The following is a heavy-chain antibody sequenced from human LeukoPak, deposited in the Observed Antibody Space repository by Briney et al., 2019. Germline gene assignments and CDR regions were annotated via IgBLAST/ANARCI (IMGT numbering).Heavy chain of an antibody. CDR1: DYTFTNYG. J-gene: IGHJ3*02. CDR3: ARVAGDTNTDTFDI. Sequence: ASVKVSCKASDYTFTNYGITWVRQAPGQGLEWLGWIGTYNGNTNYAQKFQGRVTMTTDTSTSTAYKELRSLTSDDTAVYYCARVAGDTNTDTFDIWGQGTMVSVSS. D-gene: IGHD2-8*01. CDR2: IGTYNGNT. V-gene: IGHV1-18*01.